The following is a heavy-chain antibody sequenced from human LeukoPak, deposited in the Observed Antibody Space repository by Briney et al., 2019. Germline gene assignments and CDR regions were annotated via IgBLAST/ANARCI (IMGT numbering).Heavy chain of an antibody. CDR2: IWYDGSNK. J-gene: IGHJ3*02. D-gene: IGHD1-26*01. Sequence: GGSLRLSCAASGFTFSSYGMHWVRQAPGKGLEWVAVIWYDGSNKYYADSVKGRFTISRDNSKNTLYLQMNSLRAEDAAVYYCARPVDPSDPYSGSYSAFDIWGQGTMVTVSS. V-gene: IGHV3-33*01. CDR3: ARPVDPSDPYSGSYSAFDI. CDR1: GFTFSSYG.